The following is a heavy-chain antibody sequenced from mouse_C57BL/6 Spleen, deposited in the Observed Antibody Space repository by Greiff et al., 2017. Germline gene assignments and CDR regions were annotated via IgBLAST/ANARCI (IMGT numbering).Heavy chain of an antibody. CDR3: ARRGQLRAMDY. CDR2: ISNLAYSI. Sequence: EVMLVESGGGLVQPGGSLKLSCAASGFTFSDYGMAWVRQAPKKGPEWVAFISNLAYSIYYADTVTGRFTISRENAKNTLYLEMSSLRSEDTAMYYCARRGQLRAMDYWGQGTSVTVSS. D-gene: IGHD3-2*02. J-gene: IGHJ4*01. CDR1: GFTFSDYG. V-gene: IGHV5-15*04.